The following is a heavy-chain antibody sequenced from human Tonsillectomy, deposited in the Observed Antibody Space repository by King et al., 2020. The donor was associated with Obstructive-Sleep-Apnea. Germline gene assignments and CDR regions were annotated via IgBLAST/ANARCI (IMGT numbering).Heavy chain of an antibody. CDR1: GVSLSSVDW. CDR2: VYHGGRT. Sequence: QLQESGPGLVRPSGTLSLTCTVSGVSLSSVDWWSWIRQPPGGGLEGIGQVYHGGRTHYHPSFKSRVAISVDRSKNQFSLTLTSVTAADTAVYYCAKGGLADYWGQGTLVTVSS. J-gene: IGHJ4*02. V-gene: IGHV4-4*02. CDR3: AKGGLADY. D-gene: IGHD6-25*01.